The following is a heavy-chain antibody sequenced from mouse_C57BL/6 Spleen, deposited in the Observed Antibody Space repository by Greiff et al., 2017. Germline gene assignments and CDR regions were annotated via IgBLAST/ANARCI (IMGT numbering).Heavy chain of an antibody. D-gene: IGHD1-1*01. Sequence: QVQLQQSDAELVKPGASVKISCKVSGYTFTDYTIHWMKQRPEQGLEWIGYIYPRDGSTKYNEKFKGKATLTADKSSSTAYMQLNSLTSEDSAVSFYARYYYYYSCAGDDWGQGTSVTVSS. V-gene: IGHV1-78*01. J-gene: IGHJ4*01. CDR3: ARYYYYYSCAGDD. CDR2: IYPRDGST. CDR1: GYTFTDYT.